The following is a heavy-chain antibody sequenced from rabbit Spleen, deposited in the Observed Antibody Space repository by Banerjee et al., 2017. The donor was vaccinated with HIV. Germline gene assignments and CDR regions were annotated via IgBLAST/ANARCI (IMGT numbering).Heavy chain of an antibody. Sequence: QEQLVESGGGLVQPGGSLKLSCTASGFSFSNKAVMCWVRQAPGKGLEWIACMDAGNSGFTYYATWAEGRFTISKTSSTTVTLQMTSLTAADTATYFCARTTYGYDDYADLYYAAMDLWGQGTLVTVS. J-gene: IGHJ6*01. D-gene: IGHD6-1*01. V-gene: IGHV1S45*01. CDR1: GFSFSNKAV. CDR2: MDAGNSGFT. CDR3: ARTTYGYDDYADLYYAAMDL.